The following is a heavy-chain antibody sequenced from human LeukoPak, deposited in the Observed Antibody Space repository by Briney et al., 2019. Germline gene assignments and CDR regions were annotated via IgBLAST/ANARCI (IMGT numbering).Heavy chain of an antibody. D-gene: IGHD2-2*01. Sequence: GGSLRLSCAAPGFTFSSYAMSWVRQAPGKGLEWVSAISDSGGSTYYADSVKGRFTISRDNSKNTVYLQMNSLRAEDTAVYYCAKDRRGCSSTSCYYQFDYWGQGTLVTVSS. CDR2: ISDSGGST. V-gene: IGHV3-23*01. CDR3: AKDRRGCSSTSCYYQFDY. CDR1: GFTFSSYA. J-gene: IGHJ4*02.